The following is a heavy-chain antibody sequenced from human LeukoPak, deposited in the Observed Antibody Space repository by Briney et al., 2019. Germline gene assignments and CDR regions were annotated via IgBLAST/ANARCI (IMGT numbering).Heavy chain of an antibody. CDR3: ARITVIVVVPPSGGGMDV. D-gene: IGHD3-22*01. J-gene: IGHJ6*02. Sequence: PGGSLRLSCAASGFTFSSYSMNWVRQAPGKGLEWVSSISSSSSYIYYADSVKGRFTISRDNAKNSLYLQMNSLRAEDTAVYYCARITVIVVVPPSGGGMDVWGQGTTVTVSS. CDR1: GFTFSSYS. CDR2: ISSSSSYI. V-gene: IGHV3-21*01.